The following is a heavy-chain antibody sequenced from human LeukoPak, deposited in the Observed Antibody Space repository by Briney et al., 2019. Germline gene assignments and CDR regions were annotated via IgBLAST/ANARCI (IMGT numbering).Heavy chain of an antibody. CDR1: GFTFSSYG. Sequence: GGSLRLSCAASGFTFSSYGMHWVRQAPGKGLEWVAFIRYDGSNKYYADSVKGRFTISRDNSKNTLYLQMNSLRAEDTAVYYCAKDYRPHDFWSGLVDYWGRGTLVTVSS. CDR3: AKDYRPHDFWSGLVDY. CDR2: IRYDGSNK. D-gene: IGHD3-3*01. V-gene: IGHV3-30*02. J-gene: IGHJ4*02.